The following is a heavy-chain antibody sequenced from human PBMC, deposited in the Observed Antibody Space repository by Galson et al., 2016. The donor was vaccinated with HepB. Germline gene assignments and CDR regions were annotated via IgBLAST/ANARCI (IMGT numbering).Heavy chain of an antibody. D-gene: IGHD4-11*01. CDR1: GFTVGNNY. V-gene: IGHV3-66*01. J-gene: IGHJ6*02. CDR2: IYSGGGT. Sequence: SLRLSCAASGFTVGNNYMNWVRQVPGKGLEWASGIYSGGGTYYADSVKGGFTISRDKSKNTLYLQLNSLRAEDTAVYYCQTTNYYNGLDVWGQGTTVTVSS. CDR3: QTTNYYNGLDV.